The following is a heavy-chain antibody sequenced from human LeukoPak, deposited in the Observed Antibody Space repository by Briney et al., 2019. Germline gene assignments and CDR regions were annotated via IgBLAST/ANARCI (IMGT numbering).Heavy chain of an antibody. CDR3: ARDRGYGDYVGLDY. V-gene: IGHV4-59*12. J-gene: IGHJ4*02. CDR2: IYYSGST. CDR1: GGSISSYY. D-gene: IGHD4-17*01. Sequence: PSETLSLTCTVSGGSISSYYWSWIRQPPGTGREWIGYIYYSGSTNYNPSLKSRVTISVDTSKNQFSLKLSSVTAADTAVYYCARDRGYGDYVGLDYWGQGTLVTVSS.